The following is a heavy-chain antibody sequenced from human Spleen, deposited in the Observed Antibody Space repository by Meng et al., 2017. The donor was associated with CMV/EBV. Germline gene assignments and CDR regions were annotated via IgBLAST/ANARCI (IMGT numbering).Heavy chain of an antibody. V-gene: IGHV5-51*01. Sequence: GESLKISCKGSGYSFSNYWIAWVRQTPGKGLEWMGMIYPGDSDIRYSPSFQGQVTFSVDRSISTAYLQWSSLKASDTAMYYCARLDYLDSSGYRSRYHWFDPWGQGALVTVS. CDR3: ARLDYLDSSGYRSRYHWFDP. CDR1: GYSFSNYW. D-gene: IGHD3-22*01. J-gene: IGHJ5*02. CDR2: IYPGDSDI.